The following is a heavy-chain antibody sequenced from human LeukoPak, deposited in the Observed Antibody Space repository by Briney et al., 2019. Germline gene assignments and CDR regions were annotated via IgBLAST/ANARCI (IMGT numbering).Heavy chain of an antibody. V-gene: IGHV4-31*03. Sequence: PSQTLSLTCTVSGGSISSGGYYWSWIRQHPGKGLEWIGYIYYSGSTYYNPSLKSRVTISIDPSKNQFSLKLSSVTAADTAVYYCATNMVRGVTNFDYWGQGTLVTVSS. CDR3: ATNMVRGVTNFDY. CDR2: IYYSGST. J-gene: IGHJ4*02. D-gene: IGHD3-10*01. CDR1: GGSISSGGYY.